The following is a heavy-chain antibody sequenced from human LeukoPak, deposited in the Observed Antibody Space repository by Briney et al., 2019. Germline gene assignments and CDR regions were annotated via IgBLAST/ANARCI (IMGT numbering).Heavy chain of an antibody. CDR1: GYTFTSYG. Sequence: GASVKVSCKASGYTFTSYGISWVRQAPGQGLEWLGWISVYNGHTNYAQKLQGRVTMTTDTATTTAYMELRTLRSHDTAVYYCARGGRWELPRPYAFDVWGQGTVVTVSS. CDR3: ARGGRWELPRPYAFDV. CDR2: ISVYNGHT. V-gene: IGHV1-18*01. D-gene: IGHD1-26*01. J-gene: IGHJ3*01.